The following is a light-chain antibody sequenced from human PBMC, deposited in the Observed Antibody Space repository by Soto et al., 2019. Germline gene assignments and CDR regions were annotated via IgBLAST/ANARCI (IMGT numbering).Light chain of an antibody. CDR2: DAS. CDR1: QSVSSY. J-gene: IGKJ4*01. V-gene: IGKV3-11*01. CDR3: QQRSNWPPT. Sequence: EIVLTQSPATLSLSPGERATLSCRASQSVSSYLAWYQQKSGQAPRHLIFDASNRATGIPARFSGSGSGTDFTLTISSLEPEDFAVYYCQQRSNWPPTFGGGTKVEIK.